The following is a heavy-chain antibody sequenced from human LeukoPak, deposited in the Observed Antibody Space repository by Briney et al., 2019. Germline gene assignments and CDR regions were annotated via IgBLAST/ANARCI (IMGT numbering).Heavy chain of an antibody. J-gene: IGHJ4*02. CDR2: ISAYNGNT. V-gene: IGHV1-18*01. CDR1: GYTFTSYG. D-gene: IGHD1-20*01. Sequence: ASVKVSCKASGYTFTSYGISWVRQAPGQGLEWMGWISAYNGNTNYAQKLQGRVTITADKSTSTAYMELSSLRSEDTAVYYCARGREGYNWNRYDYWGQGTLVTVSS. CDR3: ARGREGYNWNRYDY.